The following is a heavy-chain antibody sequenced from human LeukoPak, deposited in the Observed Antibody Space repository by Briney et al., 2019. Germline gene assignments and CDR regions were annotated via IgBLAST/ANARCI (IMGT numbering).Heavy chain of an antibody. CDR1: GGSISSGSYY. V-gene: IGHV4-61*02. Sequence: SETLSLTCTVSGGSISSGSYYWSWIRQPAGKGLEWIGRIYTSGTTKYNPSLKSRVTISVDTSKNQFSLKLNSVTAADTAVYYCARTGNGRTNYYYMDVWGKGTTVTISS. D-gene: IGHD1-14*01. J-gene: IGHJ6*03. CDR3: ARTGNGRTNYYYMDV. CDR2: IYTSGTT.